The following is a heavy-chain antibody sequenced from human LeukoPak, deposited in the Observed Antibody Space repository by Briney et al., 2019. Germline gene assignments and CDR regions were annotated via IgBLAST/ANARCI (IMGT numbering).Heavy chain of an antibody. V-gene: IGHV3-21*01. Sequence: GRSLRLSCAASGFTFSSYSMNWVRQAPGKGLEWVSSISSSSSYIYYADSVKGRFTISRDTAKNTLYLQMNSLRAEDTAVYYCVRVHVGTDMVDIDYWGQGTLVTVSS. CDR3: VRVHVGTDMVDIDY. D-gene: IGHD5-18*01. CDR1: GFTFSSYS. J-gene: IGHJ4*02. CDR2: ISSSSSYI.